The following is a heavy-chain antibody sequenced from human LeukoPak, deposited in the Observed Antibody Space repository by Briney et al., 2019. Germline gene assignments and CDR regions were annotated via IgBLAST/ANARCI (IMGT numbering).Heavy chain of an antibody. V-gene: IGHV4-34*01. CDR2: INHSGST. CDR3: ARHRRIAKYSSSSGVPDY. CDR1: GASLSGYY. Sequence: SETLSLTCAVYGASLSGYYWSWIRQPPGKGLEWIGEINHSGSTNYNPSLKSRVTISVDTSKNQFSLKLSSVTAADTAVYYCARHRRIAKYSSSSGVPDYWGQGTLVTVSS. D-gene: IGHD6-6*01. J-gene: IGHJ4*02.